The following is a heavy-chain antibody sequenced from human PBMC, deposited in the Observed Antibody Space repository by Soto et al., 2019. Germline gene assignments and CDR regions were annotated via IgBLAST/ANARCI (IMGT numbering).Heavy chain of an antibody. D-gene: IGHD1-26*01. CDR2: INAGNGNT. CDR3: ARGGGSYYDYYYGMDV. J-gene: IGHJ6*02. CDR1: GYTFTSYA. V-gene: IGHV1-3*01. Sequence: VASLKVACKASGYTFTSYAMHWVRQAPGQRLEWMGWINAGNGNTKYSQKFQGRVTITRDTSASTAYMELSSLRSEDTAVYYCARGGGSYYDYYYGMDVWGQGTTVTV.